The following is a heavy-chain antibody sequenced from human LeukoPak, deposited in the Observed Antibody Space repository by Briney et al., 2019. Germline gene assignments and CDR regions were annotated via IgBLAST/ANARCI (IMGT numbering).Heavy chain of an antibody. Sequence: ASVKVSCKASGYTFTGYYMHWVRQAPGQGLEWMGWINPNSGGTNYAQKFQGRVTMTRDTSISTAYVELSRLRSDDTAVYYCARDQQWLVGFYYYGMDVWGQGTTVTVSS. CDR1: GYTFTGYY. V-gene: IGHV1-2*02. CDR2: INPNSGGT. J-gene: IGHJ6*02. CDR3: ARDQQWLVGFYYYGMDV. D-gene: IGHD6-19*01.